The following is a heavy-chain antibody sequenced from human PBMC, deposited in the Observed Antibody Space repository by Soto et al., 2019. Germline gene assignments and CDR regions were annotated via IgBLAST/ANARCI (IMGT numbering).Heavy chain of an antibody. Sequence: QVQLQQWGAGLLKPSETLSLTCAVYGGSFSGYYWSWIRQPPGKGLEWIGEINHSGSTNYNPSLKSRVTISVDPSKNQCSLNLSSVTAADTAVYYCARGLETGTTSPFDYWGQGTLVTVSS. V-gene: IGHV4-34*01. D-gene: IGHD1-1*01. CDR2: INHSGST. CDR1: GGSFSGYY. CDR3: ARGLETGTTSPFDY. J-gene: IGHJ4*02.